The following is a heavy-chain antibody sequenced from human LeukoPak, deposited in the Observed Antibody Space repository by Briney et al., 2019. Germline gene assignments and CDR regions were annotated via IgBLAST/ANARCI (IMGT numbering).Heavy chain of an antibody. CDR2: ISYDGSNK. J-gene: IGHJ4*02. D-gene: IGHD1-1*01. Sequence: GRSLRLSCAASGFTFSSYGMHWVRQAPGKGLEWVAVISYDGSNKYYADSVKGRFTISRDNSKNTLYLQMNSLRAEDTAVYYCASGTYPGFDYWGQGTLVTVSS. CDR1: GFTFSSYG. V-gene: IGHV3-30*03. CDR3: ASGTYPGFDY.